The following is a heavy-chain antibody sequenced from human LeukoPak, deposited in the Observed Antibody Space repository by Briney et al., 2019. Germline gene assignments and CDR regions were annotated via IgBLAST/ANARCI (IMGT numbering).Heavy chain of an antibody. CDR3: ARAAIFGVIIIRRFGFDP. D-gene: IGHD3-3*01. CDR2: IHYTGDM. Sequence: PSETLSLTCTVSGGSISSSSYFWGWIRQPPGKGLEWIASIHYTGDMYFNPSLKSRVTISVDTSKNQFSLKLSSVTAADTAVYYCARAAIFGVIIIRRFGFDPWGQGTLVTVSS. J-gene: IGHJ5*02. CDR1: GGSISSSSYF. V-gene: IGHV4-39*07.